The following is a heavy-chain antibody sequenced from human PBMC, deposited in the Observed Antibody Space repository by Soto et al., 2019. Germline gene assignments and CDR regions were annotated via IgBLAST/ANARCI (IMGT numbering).Heavy chain of an antibody. CDR3: ARNFDSGGYYSDY. CDR2: ISSSAYT. J-gene: IGHJ4*02. Sequence: GGSLRLSCAASGFPFSDYYMSWIRQAPGEGLEWISYISSSAYTIYADSVKGRFTISRDNAKNSLFLQMTSLRVEDTAVYYCARNFDSGGYYSDYWGQGTLVT. D-gene: IGHD3-22*01. CDR1: GFPFSDYY. V-gene: IGHV3-11*06.